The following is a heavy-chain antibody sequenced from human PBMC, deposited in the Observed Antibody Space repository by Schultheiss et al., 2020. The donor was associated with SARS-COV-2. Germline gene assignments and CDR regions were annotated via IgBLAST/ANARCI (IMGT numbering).Heavy chain of an antibody. CDR2: IWYDGSKK. Sequence: GGSLRLSCVASGFTFNIYGMQWVRQAPGKGLEWVASIWYDGSKKYYADSVKGRFTISRDTSKNTLSLQMNSLRAEDSAVYYCAREGAPGDLTYYYYMDVWGKGTTVTVSS. CDR3: AREGAPGDLTYYYYMDV. D-gene: IGHD3-16*01. J-gene: IGHJ6*03. CDR1: GFTFNIYG. V-gene: IGHV3-33*08.